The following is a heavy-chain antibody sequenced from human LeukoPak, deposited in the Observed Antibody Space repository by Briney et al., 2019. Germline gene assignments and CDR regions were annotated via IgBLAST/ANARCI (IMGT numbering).Heavy chain of an antibody. Sequence: ASVKVSCKASGYTFTSYGISWVRQAPGQGLEWMGGTIPIFGTANYAQKFQGRVTITADESTSTAYMELSSLRSEDTAVYYCASGLSGYDSWNPFDYWGQGTLVTVSS. CDR1: GYTFTSYG. J-gene: IGHJ4*02. D-gene: IGHD5-12*01. V-gene: IGHV1-69*13. CDR2: TIPIFGTA. CDR3: ASGLSGYDSWNPFDY.